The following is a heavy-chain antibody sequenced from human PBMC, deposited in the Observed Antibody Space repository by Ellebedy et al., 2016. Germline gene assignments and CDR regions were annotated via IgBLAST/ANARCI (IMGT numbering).Heavy chain of an antibody. CDR2: IYPGDSDT. Sequence: GESLKISXQGSGFTFTTYWIGWVRQRPGKGLEWMGIIYPGDSDTWYNPSFQGQVTFSGDRSIYTAYLQWSSLKTSDTAIYYCARSPSAKDLFDYWGQGTLVTVSS. D-gene: IGHD3-10*01. CDR1: GFTFTTYW. CDR3: ARSPSAKDLFDY. J-gene: IGHJ4*02. V-gene: IGHV5-51*01.